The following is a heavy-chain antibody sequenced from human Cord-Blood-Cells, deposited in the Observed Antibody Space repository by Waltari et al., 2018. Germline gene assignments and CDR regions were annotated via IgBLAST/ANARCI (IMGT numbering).Heavy chain of an antibody. Sequence: QVQLQESGPGLVKPSETLSLTCTVSGGSISSYYWSWIRQPPGKGLEWIGYIYYSGSTNYNPYLKSRVTISVDTSKNQFSLKLSSVTAADTAVYYCARHPPGIAAAGAYYFDYWDQGTLVTVSS. CDR3: ARHPPGIAAAGAYYFDY. CDR2: IYYSGST. V-gene: IGHV4-59*08. J-gene: IGHJ4*02. CDR1: GGSISSYY. D-gene: IGHD6-13*01.